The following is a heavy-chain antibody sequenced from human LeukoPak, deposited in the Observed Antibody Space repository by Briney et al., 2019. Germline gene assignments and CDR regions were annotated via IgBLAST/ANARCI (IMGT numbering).Heavy chain of an antibody. Sequence: SETLSLTCTVSGGSISSYYWSWIRQPPGKGLEWIGYIYYSGSTNYNPSLRSRVTISIDTSKKHFFLKLKSVTAADTAVYYCATGYGDFRVEGRYFYSWGQGTLVTVSS. CDR3: ATGYGDFRVEGRYFYS. CDR1: GGSISSYY. J-gene: IGHJ4*02. V-gene: IGHV4-59*01. D-gene: IGHD4-17*01. CDR2: IYYSGST.